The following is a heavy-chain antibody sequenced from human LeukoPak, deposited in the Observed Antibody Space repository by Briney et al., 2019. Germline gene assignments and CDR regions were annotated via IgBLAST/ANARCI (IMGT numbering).Heavy chain of an antibody. CDR1: GFTFSSYW. J-gene: IGHJ4*02. V-gene: IGHV3-7*03. CDR2: IKQDGSEK. CDR3: AKDYGCSGGRCYSIVDY. D-gene: IGHD2-15*01. Sequence: GGSLRLSCAASGFTFSSYWMSWVRQAPGKGLEGVANIKQDGSEKYYVDPVKGRFTISRDNSKNALYLQMNSLRAEDTAVYYCAKDYGCSGGRCYSIVDYWGQGTLVTVSS.